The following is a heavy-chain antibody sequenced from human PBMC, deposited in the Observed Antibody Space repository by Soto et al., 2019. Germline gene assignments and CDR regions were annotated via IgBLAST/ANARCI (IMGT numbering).Heavy chain of an antibody. CDR2: IGTAGDT. Sequence: GGSLRLSCAASGFTFSSYDMHWVRQATGKGLEWVSAIGTAGDTYYPGSVKGRFTISRDNYQNTLLLQMSSLQFEDTSVYSCVRGDGSGSFLLDYWGRGTLVTVSS. V-gene: IGHV3-13*01. J-gene: IGHJ4*02. D-gene: IGHD3-10*01. CDR1: GFTFSSYD. CDR3: VRGDGSGSFLLDY.